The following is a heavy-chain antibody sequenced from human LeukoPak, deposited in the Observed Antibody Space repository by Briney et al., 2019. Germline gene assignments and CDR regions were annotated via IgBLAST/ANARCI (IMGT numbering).Heavy chain of an antibody. CDR1: GGSISSSSYY. J-gene: IGHJ5*02. D-gene: IGHD3-22*01. Sequence: SETLSLTCTVSGGSISSSSYYWGWIRQPPGKGLEWIGSIYYSGSTNYNPSLKSRVTMSVDTSKNQFSLKLSSVTAADTAVYYCAVSGDSSGYYRNNNWFDPWGQGTLVTVSS. V-gene: IGHV4-39*07. CDR2: IYYSGST. CDR3: AVSGDSSGYYRNNNWFDP.